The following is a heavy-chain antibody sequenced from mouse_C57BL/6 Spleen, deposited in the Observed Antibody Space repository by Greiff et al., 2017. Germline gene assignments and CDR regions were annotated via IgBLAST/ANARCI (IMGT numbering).Heavy chain of an antibody. Sequence: QVQLQQSGAELVKPGASVKISCKASGYAFSSYWMNWVKQRPGKGLEWIGQIYPGDGDTNYNGKFKGKATLTADESSSTAYMQLSSLTSEDSAVYFGAREGYGPYYAMDYWGQGTSVTVSS. V-gene: IGHV1-80*01. CDR1: GYAFSSYW. CDR2: IYPGDGDT. CDR3: AREGYGPYYAMDY. D-gene: IGHD1-1*02. J-gene: IGHJ4*01.